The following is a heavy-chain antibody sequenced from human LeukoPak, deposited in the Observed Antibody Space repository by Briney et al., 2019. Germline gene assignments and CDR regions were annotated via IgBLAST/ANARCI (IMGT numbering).Heavy chain of an antibody. CDR2: IWYDGSEK. J-gene: IGHJ4*02. CDR3: AREGPGRILDF. V-gene: IGHV3-33*08. CDR1: GFTFSSYA. Sequence: GGSLRLSCAASGFTFSSYAMHWVRQAPGKGLEWVAVIWYDGSEKYYSDSVKGRFTTSRDNSQNTLNLQMDSLRAEDTALYYCAREGPGRILDFWGQGTLVTVSS. D-gene: IGHD2-2*01.